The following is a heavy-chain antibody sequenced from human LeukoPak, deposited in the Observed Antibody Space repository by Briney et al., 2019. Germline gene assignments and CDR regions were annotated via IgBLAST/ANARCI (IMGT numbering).Heavy chain of an antibody. Sequence: ASVTVSCKASGGTFSSYAISWVRQAPGQGLEWMGGIIPIFGTANYAQKFQGRVTITTDVSTSTAYMELSSLRSEDTAVYYCARDPAEGPGDGALWGQGTLVTVSS. CDR3: ARDPAEGPGDGAL. D-gene: IGHD7-27*01. V-gene: IGHV1-69*05. CDR2: IIPIFGTA. J-gene: IGHJ4*02. CDR1: GGTFSSYA.